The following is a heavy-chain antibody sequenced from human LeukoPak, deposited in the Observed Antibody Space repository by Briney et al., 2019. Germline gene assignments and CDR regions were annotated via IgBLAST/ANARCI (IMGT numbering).Heavy chain of an antibody. CDR1: GFTFSSYW. CDR2: IKQDGSEK. D-gene: IGHD2-21*01. CDR3: ARAAIPGDY. J-gene: IGHJ4*02. Sequence: GGSLRLSCAASGFTFSSYWVSWVRQAPGKGLEWVANIKQDGSEKYYVDSVKGRFTISRDNAKNSLYLQMNSLRAEDTAVYYCARAAIPGDYWGQGTLVTVSS. V-gene: IGHV3-7*01.